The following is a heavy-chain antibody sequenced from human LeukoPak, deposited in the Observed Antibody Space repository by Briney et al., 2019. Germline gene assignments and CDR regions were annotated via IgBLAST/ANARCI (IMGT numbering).Heavy chain of an antibody. J-gene: IGHJ4*02. CDR2: ISYDGSNE. CDR3: ARDARFDSSGYYPDY. V-gene: IGHV3-30-3*01. CDR1: GFTFSSYA. D-gene: IGHD3-22*01. Sequence: GGSLRLSCAASGFTFSSYAMHWVRQAPGKGLEWVAVISYDGSNEYYADSVKGRFTISRDNSKNTLYLQMNSLRAEDTAVYYCARDARFDSSGYYPDYWGQGTLVTVPS.